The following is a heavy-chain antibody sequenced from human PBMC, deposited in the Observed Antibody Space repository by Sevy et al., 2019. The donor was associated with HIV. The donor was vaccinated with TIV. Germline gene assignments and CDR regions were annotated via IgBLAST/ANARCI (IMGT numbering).Heavy chain of an antibody. V-gene: IGHV3-30-3*01. CDR2: ISYDGSNK. D-gene: IGHD6-13*01. Sequence: GGSLRLSCAASGFTFSSYAMHWVRQAPGKGLEWVAVISYDGSNKYYADSVKGRFTISRDNSKNTLYLQMNSLRAEDTAVYYCANSQAAGFRFDYWGQGTLVTVSS. CDR3: ANSQAAGFRFDY. J-gene: IGHJ4*02. CDR1: GFTFSSYA.